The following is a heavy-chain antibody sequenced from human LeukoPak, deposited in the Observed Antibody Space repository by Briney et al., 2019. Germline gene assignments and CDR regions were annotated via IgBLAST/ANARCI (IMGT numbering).Heavy chain of an antibody. Sequence: ASVKVSCKASGYTFTSYDINWVRQATGQGLEWMGWMNPNSGNTGYAQKFQGRVTMTRNTSISTAYMELSSLRSEDTAVHYCARGASWELIGSYYFDYWGQGTLVTVSS. D-gene: IGHD1-26*01. CDR3: ARGASWELIGSYYFDY. V-gene: IGHV1-8*01. J-gene: IGHJ4*02. CDR1: GYTFTSYD. CDR2: MNPNSGNT.